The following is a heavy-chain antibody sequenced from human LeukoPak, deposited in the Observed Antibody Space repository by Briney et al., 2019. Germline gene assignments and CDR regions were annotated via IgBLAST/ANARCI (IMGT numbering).Heavy chain of an antibody. V-gene: IGHV3-21*01. J-gene: IGHJ4*02. D-gene: IGHD5-18*01. CDR1: GFTFSSYS. CDR2: ISSSSSYI. CDR3: ARVGIQLWQRYYFDY. Sequence: PGGSLRLSCAASGFTFSSYSMNWVRQAPGKGLEWVSSISSSSSYIYYADSVKGRFTISRDNAKNSLYLQMNSLRAEDTAVYYCARVGIQLWQRYYFDYWGQGTLVTVSS.